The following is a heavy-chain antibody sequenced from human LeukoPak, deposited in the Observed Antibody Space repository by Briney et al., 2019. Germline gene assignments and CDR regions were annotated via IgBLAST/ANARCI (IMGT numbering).Heavy chain of an antibody. CDR1: GFTFSSCC. D-gene: IGHD6-19*01. Sequence: PGRSLRLSCAASGFTFSSCCMQWARQAPGKGLECVAFIWYGGINKYYADHVKGRFTISRDNSKNTLYLQMHSLRAEDTAVYYCASAGYSSGWYQGEYFHHWGQGTLVTVSS. CDR3: ASAGYSSGWYQGEYFHH. V-gene: IGHV3-33*01. CDR2: IWYGGINK. J-gene: IGHJ1*01.